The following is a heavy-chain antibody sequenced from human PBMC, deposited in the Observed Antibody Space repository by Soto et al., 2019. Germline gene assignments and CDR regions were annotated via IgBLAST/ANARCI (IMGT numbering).Heavy chain of an antibody. CDR3: AREPLWFGELGTYNWFDP. CDR1: GGSFSGYY. J-gene: IGHJ5*02. V-gene: IGHV4-34*01. Sequence: QVQLQQWGAGLLKPSETLSLTCAVYGGSFSGYYWSWIRQPPGKGLEWIGEINHSGSTNYNPSLKSRVTISVDTSKHQFSLKLSSVTAADTALYYCAREPLWFGELGTYNWFDPWGQGTLVTVSS. CDR2: INHSGST. D-gene: IGHD3-10*01.